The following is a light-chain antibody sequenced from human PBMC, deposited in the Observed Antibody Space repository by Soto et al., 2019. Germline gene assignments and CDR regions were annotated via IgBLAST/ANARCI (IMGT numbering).Light chain of an antibody. Sequence: QSALTQPASVSGSPGQTITISCTGTSSDIGDYKYVSWYVQHPGKAPKVIIYEVSNRPSGISNRFSGSKSGNTASLTISELQAGDEADYYCSSYTAITTGVVFGGGTKLTVL. CDR1: SSDIGDYKY. CDR3: SSYTAITTGVV. J-gene: IGLJ3*02. CDR2: EVS. V-gene: IGLV2-14*01.